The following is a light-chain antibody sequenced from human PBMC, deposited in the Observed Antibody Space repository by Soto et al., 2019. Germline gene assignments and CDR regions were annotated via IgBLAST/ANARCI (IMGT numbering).Light chain of an antibody. Sequence: DIQMTQSPSTLSASVGDRVTITCRASQSISSWLAWYQLKPGKAPKLLIYKASSLESGGPSRFSGSGSGTEFTLTISSLQPDDFATYYCQQYNSPWTFGQGTKVDI. CDR2: KAS. V-gene: IGKV1-5*03. CDR1: QSISSW. CDR3: QQYNSPWT. J-gene: IGKJ1*01.